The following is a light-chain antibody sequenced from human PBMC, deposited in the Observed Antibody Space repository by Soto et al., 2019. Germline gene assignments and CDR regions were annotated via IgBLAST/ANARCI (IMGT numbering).Light chain of an antibody. J-gene: IGLJ1*01. CDR1: SSNIGSNY. Sequence: QSVLTQPPSASGTPGQRVTISCSGSSSNIGSNYVYWYQQLPGTAPKLLIYSNNQRPSGVPDRFSGSKSGTSASLAISGLRSEDEADYYCAAWDDSLNGLYVFGTGTKLTVL. CDR2: SNN. CDR3: AAWDDSLNGLYV. V-gene: IGLV1-47*02.